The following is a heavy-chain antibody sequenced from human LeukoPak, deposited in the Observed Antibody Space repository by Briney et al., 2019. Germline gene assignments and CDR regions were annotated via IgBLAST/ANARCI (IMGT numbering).Heavy chain of an antibody. J-gene: IGHJ4*02. CDR3: ARGQFYYDNTFPLHY. V-gene: IGHV1-2*02. CDR2: INPNSGGT. Sequence: ASVKVSCKASGYTFGNYYMHWVRQAPGQGLEWMGWINPNSGGTDYARKFQGRVTMTRDTSISTAYMELNRLRSDDTAVYYCARGQFYYDNTFPLHYWGQGTLVTVSS. D-gene: IGHD3-22*01. CDR1: GYTFGNYY.